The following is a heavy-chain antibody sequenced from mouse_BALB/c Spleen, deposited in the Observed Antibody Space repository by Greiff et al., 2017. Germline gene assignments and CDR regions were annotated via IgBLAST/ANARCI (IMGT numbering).Heavy chain of an antibody. J-gene: IGHJ3*01. D-gene: IGHD2-14*01. CDR3: ARRGYDGAWFAY. CDR2: INPSNGRT. CDR1: GYTFTSYW. V-gene: IGHV1S81*02. Sequence: QVHVKQPGAELVKPGASVKLSCKASGYTFTSYWMHWVKQRPGQGLEWIGEINPSNGRTNYNEKFKSKATLTVDKSSSTAYMQLSSLTSEDSAVYYCARRGYDGAWFAYWGQGTLVTVSA.